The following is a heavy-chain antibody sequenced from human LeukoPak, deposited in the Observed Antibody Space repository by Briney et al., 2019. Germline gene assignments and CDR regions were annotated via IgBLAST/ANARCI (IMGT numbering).Heavy chain of an antibody. CDR2: INPNSGGT. V-gene: IGHV1-2*02. Sequence: ASVKVSCKASGYTFTGYYMHWVRQAPGQGLEWRGWINPNSGGTKYAQKFQGRVTMTRDTSISTGYMELSSLRSDDTAVYYCARKYDILTDNDNWFDPWGQGTLVTVSS. CDR3: ARKYDILTDNDNWFDP. D-gene: IGHD3-9*01. CDR1: GYTFTGYY. J-gene: IGHJ5*02.